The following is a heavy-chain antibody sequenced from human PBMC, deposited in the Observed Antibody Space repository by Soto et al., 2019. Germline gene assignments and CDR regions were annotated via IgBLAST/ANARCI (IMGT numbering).Heavy chain of an antibody. CDR2: IYYDGNT. V-gene: IGHV4-39*01. CDR3: ARSSIEPSVFMYPFDS. CDR1: GDSITSSSHY. J-gene: IGHJ4*02. D-gene: IGHD6-6*01. Sequence: PSETLSLTCTVSGDSITSSSHYWGWIRQPPGKGLECIANIYYDGNTYYNPSLKSRVTISLDTSKNQFSLRLNSVTATDTAVYYCARSSIEPSVFMYPFDSWGQGTLVTVS.